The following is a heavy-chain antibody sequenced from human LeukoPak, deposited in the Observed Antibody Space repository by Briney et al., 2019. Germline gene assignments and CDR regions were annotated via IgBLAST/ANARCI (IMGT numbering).Heavy chain of an antibody. CDR2: ISADGGSA. CDR1: GFTFGSYA. CDR3: ARDRNFPRDQFDY. J-gene: IGHJ4*02. V-gene: IGHV3-23*01. Sequence: GGSLRLSCAASGFTFGSYAMSWVRQAPGKGLQWVSAISADGGSAWYAGSVRGRSTISRDNSKNTVYLQMKSLGAEDTAVYFCARDRNFPRDQFDYWGQGTLVTVSS. D-gene: IGHD4-11*01.